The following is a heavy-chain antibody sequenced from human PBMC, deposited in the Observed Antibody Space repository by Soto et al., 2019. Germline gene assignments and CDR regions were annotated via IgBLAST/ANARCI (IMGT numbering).Heavy chain of an antibody. CDR2: INPNSDDT. D-gene: IGHD6-13*01. CDR1: GYIFTDYY. Sequence: QVQLVQSGAEVKKPGASVKVSCKASGYIFTDYYIHWVRQAPGQGLEWMGWINPNSDDTRYAQKVRGRVTVTMDTSISTVYMDLSRLTSDDTAVYYCARDSAAGAGIGWDYWGQGTLVTVSS. J-gene: IGHJ4*01. CDR3: ARDSAAGAGIGWDY. V-gene: IGHV1-2*02.